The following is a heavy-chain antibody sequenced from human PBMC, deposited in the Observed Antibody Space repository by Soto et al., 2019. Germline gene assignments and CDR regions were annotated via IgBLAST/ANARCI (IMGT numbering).Heavy chain of an antibody. CDR1: GFSFSDYY. Sequence: GGSLRLSCAASGFSFSDYYMTWIRQAPGKGLEWVSYISSGGSTIYYADSVKGRFTVSRDNAKKSLYLQMDSLRADDTAVYYCASHPYYYASNYWGQGTLVTVSS. D-gene: IGHD3-10*01. V-gene: IGHV3-11*01. J-gene: IGHJ4*02. CDR3: ASHPYYYASNY. CDR2: ISSGGSTI.